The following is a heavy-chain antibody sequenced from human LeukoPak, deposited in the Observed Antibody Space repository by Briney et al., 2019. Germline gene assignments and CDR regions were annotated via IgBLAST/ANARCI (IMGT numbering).Heavy chain of an antibody. CDR1: GGSISSGGYY. J-gene: IGHJ4*02. D-gene: IGHD3-22*01. CDR2: IYYSGST. V-gene: IGHV4-31*03. CDR3: ARATDYCDSSGYPYFDY. Sequence: PSETLSLTCTVSGGSISSGGYYWSWIRQHPGKGLEWIGYIYYSGSTYYNPSLKSRVTISVDTSKNQFSLKLSSVTAADTAVYYCARATDYCDSSGYPYFDYWGQGTLVTVSS.